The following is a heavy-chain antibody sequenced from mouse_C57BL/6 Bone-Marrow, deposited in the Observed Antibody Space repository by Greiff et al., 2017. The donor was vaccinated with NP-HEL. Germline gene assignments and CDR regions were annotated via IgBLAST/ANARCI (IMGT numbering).Heavy chain of an antibody. J-gene: IGHJ2*01. CDR3: ASSYYGSALDY. V-gene: IGHV5-12*01. Sequence: EVMLVESGGGLVQPGGSLKLSCAASGFTFSDYYMYWVRQTPEKRLEWVAYISNGGGSTYYPDTVKGRFTISRDNATNTLYLQMSRLKSEDTAMYYCASSYYGSALDYWGQGTTLTVSS. CDR2: ISNGGGST. D-gene: IGHD1-1*01. CDR1: GFTFSDYY.